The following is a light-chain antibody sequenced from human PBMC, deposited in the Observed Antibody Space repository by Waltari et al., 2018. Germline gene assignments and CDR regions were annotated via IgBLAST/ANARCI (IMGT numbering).Light chain of an antibody. Sequence: EIVLTQFPATLSLSPGERATLSCRASQSVSSYLVWYQQKPGQTPRLVIYDASTRAPGIPARFSGSGSGTDFTLTISSLDPEDFAVYYCLQYNNWPYTFGQGTKLEIK. CDR2: DAS. CDR3: LQYNNWPYT. J-gene: IGKJ2*01. V-gene: IGKV3-11*01. CDR1: QSVSSY.